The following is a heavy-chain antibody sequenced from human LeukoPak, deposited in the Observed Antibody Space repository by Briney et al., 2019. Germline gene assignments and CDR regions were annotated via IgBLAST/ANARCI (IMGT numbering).Heavy chain of an antibody. D-gene: IGHD2-2*01. Sequence: PSETLSLTCTVSAVSFSSNYWSWIRQPPGKGLEWIGYIYYSGSTNYNPSLKSRLTISVDTPKNQFSLKLSSVTAADTAVYYCARVREYCCSTSCSDFDYWGQGTLVTVSS. CDR3: ARVREYCCSTSCSDFDY. CDR2: IYYSGST. V-gene: IGHV4-59*01. CDR1: AVSFSSNY. J-gene: IGHJ4*02.